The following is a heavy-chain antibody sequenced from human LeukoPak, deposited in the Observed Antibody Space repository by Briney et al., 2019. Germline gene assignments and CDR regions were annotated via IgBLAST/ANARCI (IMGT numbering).Heavy chain of an antibody. Sequence: GGSLRLSCAASGFTFSNAWMSWVRQAPGKGLEWVGRIKSKTDGGTTDYAAPVKGRFTISRDDSKNTLYLQMNSLRAEDTAVYYCARVGRTTWDVSLSWFDPWGQGTLVTVSS. V-gene: IGHV3-15*01. J-gene: IGHJ5*02. CDR2: IKSKTDGGTT. D-gene: IGHD4-17*01. CDR3: ARVGRTTWDVSLSWFDP. CDR1: GFTFSNAW.